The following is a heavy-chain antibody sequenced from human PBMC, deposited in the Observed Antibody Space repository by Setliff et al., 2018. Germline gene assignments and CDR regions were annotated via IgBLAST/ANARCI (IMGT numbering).Heavy chain of an antibody. CDR1: GYSFTSYW. D-gene: IGHD6-19*01. CDR3: ARQAVAGNDAFDI. J-gene: IGHJ3*02. V-gene: IGHV5-51*01. CDR2: IYPGDSDT. Sequence: PGESLKISCKGSGYSFTSYWIGWVRQMPGEGLEWMGIIYPGDSDTRYSPSFQGQVTISADKSISTAYLQWSSLKASDTAMYYCARQAVAGNDAFDICGQGTMVTVSS.